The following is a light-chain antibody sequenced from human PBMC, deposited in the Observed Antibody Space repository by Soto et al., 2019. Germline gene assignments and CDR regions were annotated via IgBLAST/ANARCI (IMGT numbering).Light chain of an antibody. CDR1: SSDVGLYNL. J-gene: IGLJ3*02. Sequence: QSALTQPASVSGSPGQSITSSCTGTSSDVGLYNLVSWYQQLPGKAPKLIIYEVNERPSGISDRFSGSKSGNTASLTISGLQDEDEADYYCCSYVGSSILMFGGGTKLTVL. CDR2: EVN. V-gene: IGLV2-23*02. CDR3: CSYVGSSILM.